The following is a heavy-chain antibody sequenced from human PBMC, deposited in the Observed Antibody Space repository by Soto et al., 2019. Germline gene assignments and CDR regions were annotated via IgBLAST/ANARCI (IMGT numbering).Heavy chain of an antibody. Sequence: QLVQSGAEVKKPGSSVKISCKQSEGTFSSYVISGWRKAPGQGLGWMGGVIPILGQTYYPPNLQGRVTITADVSTRTAYMELNRLTSADTAVYFCARVGGVGAPPGTDFWGQGTLVTVSS. J-gene: IGHJ4*02. V-gene: IGHV1-69*01. D-gene: IGHD1-26*01. CDR2: VIPILGQT. CDR3: ARVGGVGAPPGTDF. CDR1: EGTFSSYV.